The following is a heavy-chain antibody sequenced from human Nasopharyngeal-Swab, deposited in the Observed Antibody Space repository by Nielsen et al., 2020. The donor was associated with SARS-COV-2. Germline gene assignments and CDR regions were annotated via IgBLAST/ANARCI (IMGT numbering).Heavy chain of an antibody. J-gene: IGHJ4*02. Sequence: GGSLRLSCKGSGYSFTSYWISWVRQMPGKGLEWMGRIDPSDSYTNYSPSFQGHVTISADKSISTAYLQWSSLKASDTAMYYCASLTYYDILTAYYSSDYWGQGTLVTVSS. CDR3: ASLTYYDILTAYYSSDY. CDR1: GYSFTSYW. V-gene: IGHV5-10-1*01. CDR2: IDPSDSYT. D-gene: IGHD3-9*01.